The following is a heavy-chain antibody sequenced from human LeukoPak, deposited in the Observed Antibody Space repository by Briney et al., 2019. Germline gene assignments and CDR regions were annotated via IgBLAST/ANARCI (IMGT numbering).Heavy chain of an antibody. CDR2: ISSSSSFI. V-gene: IGHV3-21*06. CDR3: AKNRKSSSSDFDY. J-gene: IGHJ4*02. Sequence: GGSLRLSCAASGFTFSIYSLNWVRQAPGKGLEWVSSISSSSSFISYADSVKGRFTISRDNAKNSPYLQMNSLRAEDTAVYYCAKNRKSSSSDFDYWGQGTLVTASS. CDR1: GFTFSIYS. D-gene: IGHD6-6*01.